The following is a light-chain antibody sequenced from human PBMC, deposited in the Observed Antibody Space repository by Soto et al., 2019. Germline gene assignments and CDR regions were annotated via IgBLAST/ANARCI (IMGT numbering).Light chain of an antibody. J-gene: IGKJ4*01. CDR3: QQANSFPLT. Sequence: DIQLTQTPSSVSASVGDSVTLTCRASQGINRWLAWYQQKLGKAPKLLIFDASSLQSGVPSRFSGSGSGTDFTLTISSLQPEDFATYYCQQANSFPLTFGGGTKVDIK. V-gene: IGKV1D-12*01. CDR1: QGINRW. CDR2: DAS.